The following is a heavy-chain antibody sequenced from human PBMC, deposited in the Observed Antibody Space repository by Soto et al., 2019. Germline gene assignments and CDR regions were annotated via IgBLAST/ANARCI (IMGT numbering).Heavy chain of an antibody. D-gene: IGHD6-25*01. CDR3: ARDGPTSYTIAAIGFDY. CDR1: GFTFSDYY. Sequence: QVQLVESGGGLVKPGGSLRLSCAASGFTFSDYYMSWIRQAPGKGLEWVSYISSSGSTIYYADSVKGRFTISRDNAKHSLYRQMNSLRAEDTAVYYGARDGPTSYTIAAIGFDYWGQGTLVTVSS. J-gene: IGHJ4*02. CDR2: ISSSGSTI. V-gene: IGHV3-11*01.